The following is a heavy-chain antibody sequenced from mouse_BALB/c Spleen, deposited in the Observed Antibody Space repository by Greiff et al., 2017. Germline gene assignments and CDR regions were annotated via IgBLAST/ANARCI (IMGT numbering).Heavy chain of an antibody. Sequence: QVQLQQSGAELMKPGASVKISCKATGYTFSSYWIEWVKQRPGHGLEWIGEILPGSGSTNYNEKFKGKATFTEDTSSNTAYMQLISLTSEDTAVYYCTSPSNWEDWGQGTLVTVSA. J-gene: IGHJ3*01. CDR2: ILPGSGST. CDR3: TSPSNWED. V-gene: IGHV1-9*01. CDR1: GYTFSSYW. D-gene: IGHD4-1*02.